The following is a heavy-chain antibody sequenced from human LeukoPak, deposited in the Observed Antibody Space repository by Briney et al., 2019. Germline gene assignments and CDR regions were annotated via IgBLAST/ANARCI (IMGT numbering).Heavy chain of an antibody. CDR3: ARDSGGLNYYGSGSSNYFDY. V-gene: IGHV3-11*04. J-gene: IGHJ4*02. Sequence: GGSLRLSCAASGFTFSDYYMSWIRQAPGKGLEWVSYISSSGSTIYYADSAKGRFTISRDNAKNSLYLQMNSLRAEDTAVYYCARDSGGLNYYGSGSSNYFDYWGQGTLVTVSS. D-gene: IGHD3-10*01. CDR2: ISSSGSTI. CDR1: GFTFSDYY.